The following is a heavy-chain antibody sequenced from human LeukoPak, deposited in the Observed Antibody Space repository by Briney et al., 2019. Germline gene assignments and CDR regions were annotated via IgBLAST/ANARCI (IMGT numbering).Heavy chain of an antibody. D-gene: IGHD3-9*01. CDR1: GYTFTSYD. CDR3: ARGLDYDILTGFSPIDP. CDR2: MNPNSGNT. Sequence: ASVKVSCKASGYTFTSYDINWVRQTTGQGLEWMGWMNPNSGNTGYAQKFQGRVTMTRNTSISTAYMELSSLRSEDTAVYYCARGLDYDILTGFSPIDPWGQGTLVTVSS. V-gene: IGHV1-8*01. J-gene: IGHJ5*02.